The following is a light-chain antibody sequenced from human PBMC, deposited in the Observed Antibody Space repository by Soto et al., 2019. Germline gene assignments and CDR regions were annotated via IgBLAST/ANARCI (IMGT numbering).Light chain of an antibody. J-gene: IGKJ1*01. CDR1: QSVFSSY. V-gene: IGKV3-20*01. CDR2: LAS. CDR3: QQYDSSPWT. Sequence: EIVLTQSPGTLSLSPGERATLSCRASQSVFSSYLAWYQQTLGHAPRLLIYLASSRAAGVPDRFSGSGSGTDFTLTISRLEPEDFAVYYCQQYDSSPWTFGQGTKVEVK.